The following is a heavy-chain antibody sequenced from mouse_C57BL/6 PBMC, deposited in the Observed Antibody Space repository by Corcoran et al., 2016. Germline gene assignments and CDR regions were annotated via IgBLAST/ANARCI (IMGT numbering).Heavy chain of an antibody. D-gene: IGHD1-1*01. Sequence: QVQLQQSGAELARPGALVKLSCKASGYTFTSYGISWVKQRTGQGLEWIGEIYPRSGNTYYNEKFKGKATLTADKSSSTAYMELRSLTSEDSAVYFCARSGLYYGSSPWFAYWGQGTLVTVSA. CDR3: ARSGLYYGSSPWFAY. V-gene: IGHV1-81*01. CDR1: GYTFTSYG. J-gene: IGHJ3*01. CDR2: IYPRSGNT.